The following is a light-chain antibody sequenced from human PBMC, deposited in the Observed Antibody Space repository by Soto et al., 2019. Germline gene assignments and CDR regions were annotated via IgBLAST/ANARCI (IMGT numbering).Light chain of an antibody. Sequence: EIVMTQSPATLSVSPGERATLSCRASQSISSNLAWYQQTPGQAPRLLIYGTSTRATGIPARFSGSGSGTEFTLTISSLQSEDFALYYCQPYSRWPPYTFGQGTKVEIK. V-gene: IGKV3D-15*01. CDR1: QSISSN. CDR3: QPYSRWPPYT. CDR2: GTS. J-gene: IGKJ2*01.